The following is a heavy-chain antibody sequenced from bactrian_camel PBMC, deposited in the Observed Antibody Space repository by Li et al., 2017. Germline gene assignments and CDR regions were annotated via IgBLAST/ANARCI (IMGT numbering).Heavy chain of an antibody. D-gene: IGHD1*01. J-gene: IGHJ7*01. CDR2: IDSDGPT. V-gene: IGHV3S55*01. Sequence: HVQLVESGGGSVQAGGSLRLSCAASGYTYGRYCMGWVRQAAGKEREEVAAIDSDGPTTYADSVKGRFTISQDYAKNTVYLQTDSLRPEDTATYYCAAGIAPGNYKGECHYGLNYWGKGTQVTVS. CDR1: GYTYGRYC.